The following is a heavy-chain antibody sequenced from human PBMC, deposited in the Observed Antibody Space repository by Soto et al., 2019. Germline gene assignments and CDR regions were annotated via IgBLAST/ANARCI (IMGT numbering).Heavy chain of an antibody. J-gene: IGHJ3*01. V-gene: IGHV3-48*03. CDR2: IDSSGSLI. D-gene: IGHD6-19*01. Sequence: GGSLRLSCTASGFTFSSYDVNWVRQAPGKGLEWVSYIDSSGSLIDYADSVKGRFTTSRDNAKNSLHLQMNSLRAEDTAVYYCVKEASGWKSRGSFDLWGRGTMVTVSS. CDR3: VKEASGWKSRGSFDL. CDR1: GFTFSSYD.